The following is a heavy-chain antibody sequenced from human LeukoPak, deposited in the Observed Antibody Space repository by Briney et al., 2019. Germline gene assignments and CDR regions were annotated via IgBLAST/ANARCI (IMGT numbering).Heavy chain of an antibody. J-gene: IGHJ4*02. CDR1: GFTFSSHS. CDR3: ARDTYGGANY. D-gene: IGHD4-23*01. V-gene: IGHV3-48*01. CDR2: ISRSSTTI. Sequence: GGSLRLSCAASGFTFSSHSMNWVRQTPGKGLEWVSYISRSSTTIYYADSVKGRFTISRDNSKNTLYLQMNSLRVEDTAVYYCARDTYGGANYWGQGTLVTVSS.